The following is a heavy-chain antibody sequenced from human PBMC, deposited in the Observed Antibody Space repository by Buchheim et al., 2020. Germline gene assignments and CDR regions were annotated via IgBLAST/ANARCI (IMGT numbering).Heavy chain of an antibody. CDR2: IWYDGSNK. CDR1: GLTFSSYG. CDR3: AKDLMGIAVAAREVDY. J-gene: IGHJ4*02. V-gene: IGHV3-33*06. Sequence: QVQLEESGGGVVQPGRSLRLSCAASGLTFSSYGMHWVRQAPGKGLEWVAVIWYDGSNKYYADSVKGRFTISRDNSKNTLYLQMNSLRAEDTAVYYCAKDLMGIAVAAREVDYWGQGTL. D-gene: IGHD6-19*01.